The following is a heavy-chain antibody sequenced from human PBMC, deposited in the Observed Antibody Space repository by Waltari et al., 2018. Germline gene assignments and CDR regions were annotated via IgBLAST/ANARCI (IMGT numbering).Heavy chain of an antibody. CDR3: ARVLYDFWGGYHPNDVFDF. Sequence: QVHLVQSGAEVKKPGASVTVSCKASGYTFTGHALHWVRQAPGQGLEWVGSVNPNTGDTYSAQKFEGRVTMTRDTSISTAYLDLSRLTSDDTAVYYCARVLYDFWGGYHPNDVFDFWGQGTVVIVSS. CDR1: GYTFTGHA. V-gene: IGHV1-2*02. CDR2: VNPNTGDT. D-gene: IGHD3-3*01. J-gene: IGHJ3*01.